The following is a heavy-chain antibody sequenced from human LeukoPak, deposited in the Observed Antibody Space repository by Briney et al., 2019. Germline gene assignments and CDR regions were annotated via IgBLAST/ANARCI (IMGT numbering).Heavy chain of an antibody. Sequence: SETLSLTCAVYGGSFSGYYWSWIRQPPGKGLEWIGEINHSGSTNYNPSLKSRVTISVDTSKNQFSLKLSFVTAADTAVYYCARGRSGSYGIWGQGTMVTVSS. CDR2: INHSGST. D-gene: IGHD1-26*01. J-gene: IGHJ3*02. CDR1: GGSFSGYY. V-gene: IGHV4-34*01. CDR3: ARGRSGSYGI.